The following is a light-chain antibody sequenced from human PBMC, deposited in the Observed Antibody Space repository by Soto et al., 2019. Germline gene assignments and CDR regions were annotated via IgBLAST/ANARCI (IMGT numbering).Light chain of an antibody. V-gene: IGKV3-15*01. CDR2: GAS. J-gene: IGKJ1*01. CDR3: QKYHAWPPWT. Sequence: EIVMAHYRAALCLAREERTTRCSRSSQSVNTNLAWYQQRPGRAPTLLIAGASTRAAGIPDRFSGSGSGTEYTLRICSLVFADGPVYHCQKYHAWPPWTIAQGTQVDI. CDR1: QSVNTN.